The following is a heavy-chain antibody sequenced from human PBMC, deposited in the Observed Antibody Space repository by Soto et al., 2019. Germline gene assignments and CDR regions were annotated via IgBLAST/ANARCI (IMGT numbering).Heavy chain of an antibody. J-gene: IGHJ4*02. Sequence: QVLLQESGPGLVKPSGTLSLTCAVSGGSINSGNWWSWVRQSPGKELEWIGEIYHSGITNYNPSLKSRVTISVDNSENQLSLSLNSVTAADTAVYYCARNVRYYIDYWGQGTLVTVSS. CDR3: ARNVRYYIDY. CDR1: GGSINSGNW. CDR2: IYHSGIT. V-gene: IGHV4-4*02.